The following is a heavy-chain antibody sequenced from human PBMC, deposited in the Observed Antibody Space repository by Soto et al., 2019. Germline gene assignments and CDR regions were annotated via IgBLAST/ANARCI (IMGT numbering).Heavy chain of an antibody. CDR2: LYYSGST. J-gene: IGHJ4*02. V-gene: IGHV4-39*01. CDR1: GGSISSSSYY. D-gene: IGHD3-22*01. CDR3: ARGGYYDSSGYYYFDY. Sequence: QLQLQESGPGLVKPSETLSLTCTVSGGSISSSSYYWGWIRQPPGKGLEWIGSLYYSGSTYYNPSLKSRVTISVDTSKNQFSLKLSSVTAADTAVYYCARGGYYDSSGYYYFDYWGQGTLVTVSS.